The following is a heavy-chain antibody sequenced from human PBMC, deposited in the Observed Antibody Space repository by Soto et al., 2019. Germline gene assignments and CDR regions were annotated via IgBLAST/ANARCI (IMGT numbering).Heavy chain of an antibody. J-gene: IGHJ4*02. D-gene: IGHD3-16*01. CDR3: ARLMTDSGHFFDY. CDR1: GGSISIYY. Sequence: PSETLSLTCTVSGGSISIYYWSWIRQPPGKGLEWIGYIYYSGSTNYNPSLKSRVTISVDTSKNQFSLKLSSVTAADTAVYYCARLMTDSGHFFDYWGQGTLVTVSS. CDR2: IYYSGST. V-gene: IGHV4-59*01.